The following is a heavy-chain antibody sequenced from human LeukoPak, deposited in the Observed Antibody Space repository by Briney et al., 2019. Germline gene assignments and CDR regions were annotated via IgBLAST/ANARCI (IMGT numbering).Heavy chain of an antibody. CDR1: GFTFSNYW. Sequence: GGPLRLSCAASGFTFSNYWMHWLRQAPGKALVWVSNVNSDGSSTSCAESVKGRFTIYRDNAKDTLYLQRSGLRAGVTDVYYCARQPDYWGQGTLVTVSS. J-gene: IGHJ4*02. V-gene: IGHV3-74*01. CDR2: VNSDGSST. CDR3: ARQPDY. D-gene: IGHD1-14*01.